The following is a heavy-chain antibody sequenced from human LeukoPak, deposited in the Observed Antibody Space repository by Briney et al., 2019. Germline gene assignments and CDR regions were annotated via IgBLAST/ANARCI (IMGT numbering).Heavy chain of an antibody. J-gene: IGHJ6*02. CDR2: VYYSERT. Sequence: PSETLSLTCTHPGGSISRYYWSWIRQTPGKRLEWSGYVYYSERTNCYHYLKSRVTISVDPSKNQFSLKLSSVTAADTAVYYCARSAGSLSYGMDVWGQGTTVTVS. CDR1: GGSISRYY. V-gene: IGHV4-59*08. CDR3: ARSAGSLSYGMDV. D-gene: IGHD3-10*01.